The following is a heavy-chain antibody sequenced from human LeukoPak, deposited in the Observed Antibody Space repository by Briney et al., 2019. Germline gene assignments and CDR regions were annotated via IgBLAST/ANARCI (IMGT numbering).Heavy chain of an antibody. Sequence: ASVKASCKASGYTFTGYYMHWVRQAPGQGLEWMGRINPNSGGTNYAQKFQGRVTMTRDTSISTAYMELSRLRSDDTAVYYCARTYYYDSSGYYGDAFDIWGQGTMVTVSS. CDR3: ARTYYYDSSGYYGDAFDI. CDR2: INPNSGGT. D-gene: IGHD3-22*01. J-gene: IGHJ3*02. V-gene: IGHV1-2*06. CDR1: GYTFTGYY.